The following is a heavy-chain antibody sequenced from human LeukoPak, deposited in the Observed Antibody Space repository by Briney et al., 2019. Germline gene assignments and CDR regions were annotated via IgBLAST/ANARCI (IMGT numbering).Heavy chain of an antibody. D-gene: IGHD3-10*01. CDR1: GGSFSNYY. Sequence: PSETLSLTCAVYGGSFSNYYWSWIRQPPGKGLEWIGEINHSGSTNYNPSLKSRVTISVDTSKNQFSLKLSSVTAADTAVYYCARVGSYCFDYWGQGTLVTVSS. CDR2: INHSGST. J-gene: IGHJ4*02. V-gene: IGHV4-34*01. CDR3: ARVGSYCFDY.